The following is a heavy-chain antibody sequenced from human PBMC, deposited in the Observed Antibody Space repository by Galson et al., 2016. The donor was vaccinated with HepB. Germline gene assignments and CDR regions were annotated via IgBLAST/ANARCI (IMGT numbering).Heavy chain of an antibody. Sequence: SLRLSCAASGFRFSTYGMHWVRQAPGKGLEWVAVISYDGSNKYYADSVKGRFTISRDNSKNTLYLQMNSLRAEYTAVYYCAKVSVWYGISHGSFDYWGQGTLVTVSS. CDR3: AKVSVWYGISHGSFDY. CDR1: GFRFSTYG. CDR2: ISYDGSNK. J-gene: IGHJ4*02. V-gene: IGHV3-30*18. D-gene: IGHD3-16*01.